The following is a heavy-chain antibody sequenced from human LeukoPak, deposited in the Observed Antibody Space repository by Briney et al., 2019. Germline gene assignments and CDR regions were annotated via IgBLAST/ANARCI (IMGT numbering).Heavy chain of an antibody. CDR3: AKERGPLVVAATLGY. D-gene: IGHD2-15*01. J-gene: IGHJ4*02. CDR2: INPDGSTT. V-gene: IGHV3-74*01. Sequence: GGSLRLSCAASGFTFITYWMHWVRQAPGKGLVWVSRINPDGSTTSYADSVKGRFTVSRDNAKNTLYLQMNSLRAEDTAVYYCAKERGPLVVAATLGYWGQGTLVTVSS. CDR1: GFTFITYW.